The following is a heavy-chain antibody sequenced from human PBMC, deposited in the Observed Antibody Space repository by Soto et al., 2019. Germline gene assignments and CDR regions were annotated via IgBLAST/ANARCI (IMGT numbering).Heavy chain of an antibody. D-gene: IGHD3-22*01. Sequence: PGGSLRLSCAASGFTFSSYGMHWVRQAPGKGLEWVAVILYDGSKKYYADSLKGRFTISRDNSKNTLYLQMNSLRAEDTAVYYCAKGVSSYYYDSSGYLQVVDYWGQGTLVTVSS. J-gene: IGHJ4*02. CDR1: GFTFSSYG. CDR3: AKGVSSYYYDSSGYLQVVDY. CDR2: ILYDGSKK. V-gene: IGHV3-30*18.